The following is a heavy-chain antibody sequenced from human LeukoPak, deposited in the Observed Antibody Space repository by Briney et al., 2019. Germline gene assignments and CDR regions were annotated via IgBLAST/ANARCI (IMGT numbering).Heavy chain of an antibody. J-gene: IGHJ4*02. V-gene: IGHV4-59*01. CDR3: ARVGYSSSGNYYNDRGAFDY. D-gene: IGHD3-10*01. Sequence: SETLSLTCAVYGGSFSGYYWSWIRQPPGKGLEWIGYIYYSGSTNYNPPLKSRVTISVDTSKNQFSLKLSSVTAADTAVYYCARVGYSSSGNYYNDRGAFDYWGQGALVTVSS. CDR1: GGSFSGYY. CDR2: IYYSGST.